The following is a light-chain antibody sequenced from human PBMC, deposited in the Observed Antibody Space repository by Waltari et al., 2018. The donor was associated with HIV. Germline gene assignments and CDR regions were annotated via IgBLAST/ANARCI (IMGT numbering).Light chain of an antibody. CDR2: WAS. CDR3: QQYYSTPLT. Sequence: DIVMTQSPDSLAVSLGERATLNCKSSQSVLFSSNNKNYLAWYQQKPGQPPKLLLYWASTRESAVPDRFRGSGSGADFTLTISSLQAEDVAVYYCQQYYSTPLTFGGGTKVEIK. J-gene: IGKJ4*01. V-gene: IGKV4-1*01. CDR1: QSVLFSSNNKNY.